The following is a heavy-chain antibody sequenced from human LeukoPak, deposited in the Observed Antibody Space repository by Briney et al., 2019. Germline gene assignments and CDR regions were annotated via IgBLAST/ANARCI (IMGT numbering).Heavy chain of an antibody. V-gene: IGHV3-7*01. D-gene: IGHD6-6*01. CDR2: IKQDGSQG. CDR1: GFTFIDYW. CDR3: ARRGGSSSRRSPIDY. Sequence: GGSLRLSCTASGFTFIDYWMTWVRQAPGKGPEWVANIKQDGSQGYYVESVRGRFTISRDTAKNSLFLQMNGLRAEDTAVYYCARRGGSSSRRSPIDYWGQGTLVTVSS. J-gene: IGHJ4*02.